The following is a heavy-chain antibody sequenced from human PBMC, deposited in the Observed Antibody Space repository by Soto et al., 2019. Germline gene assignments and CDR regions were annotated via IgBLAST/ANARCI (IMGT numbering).Heavy chain of an antibody. D-gene: IGHD3-9*01. J-gene: IGHJ5*02. CDR3: ARGLLRYFDWLLVKNWFDP. CDR1: GGSFSGYY. CDR2: INHSGST. V-gene: IGHV4-34*01. Sequence: SETLSLTCAVYGGSFSGYYWSWIRQPPGKGLEWIGEINHSGSTNYNPSLKSRVTISVDTSKNQFSLKLSSVTAADTAVYYCARGLLRYFDWLLVKNWFDPWGQGTLVTVSS.